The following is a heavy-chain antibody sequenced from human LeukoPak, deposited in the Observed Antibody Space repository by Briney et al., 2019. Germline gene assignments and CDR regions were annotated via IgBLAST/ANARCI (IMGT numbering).Heavy chain of an antibody. D-gene: IGHD2-2*01. Sequence: GGSLRLSCAVSGFTFSSYAMSWVREAPGKGLEWVSAISGSGGGTYYADSVKGRFTISRDNSKNTLYLQMNSLRAEDTAVYYCAKDQWSYCSSTSCYFQGDYWGQGTLVTVSS. CDR2: ISGSGGGT. J-gene: IGHJ4*02. CDR3: AKDQWSYCSSTSCYFQGDY. V-gene: IGHV3-23*01. CDR1: GFTFSSYA.